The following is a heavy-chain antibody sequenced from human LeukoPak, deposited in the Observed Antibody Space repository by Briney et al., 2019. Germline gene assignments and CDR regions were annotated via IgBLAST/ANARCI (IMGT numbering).Heavy chain of an antibody. J-gene: IGHJ5*02. CDR3: VREAVNDYGDYVFWFDP. CDR1: GFTFSSYS. Sequence: GGSLRLSCAASGFTFSSYSMNWVRQAPGKGLEWVSYISSSSSTIYYADSVKGRFTISRDNAKNSLYLQMSSLRDEDTAVYYCVREAVNDYGDYVFWFDPWGQGTLVTVSS. D-gene: IGHD4-17*01. CDR2: ISSSSSTI. V-gene: IGHV3-48*02.